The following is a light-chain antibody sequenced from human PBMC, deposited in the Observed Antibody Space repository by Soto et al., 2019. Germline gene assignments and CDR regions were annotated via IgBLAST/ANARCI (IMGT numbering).Light chain of an antibody. V-gene: IGKV3-15*01. CDR2: SAF. CDR3: QQYNNLPRT. Sequence: IVVNQSPVTLSVTKGERATLSCRASQSVSSNLAWYQQKPGQAPNLLIYSAFTLETGIPARFSGTGSGTEFTLTVSSLQSEDFATYYCQQYNNLPRTFGQGTKVDIK. J-gene: IGKJ1*01. CDR1: QSVSSN.